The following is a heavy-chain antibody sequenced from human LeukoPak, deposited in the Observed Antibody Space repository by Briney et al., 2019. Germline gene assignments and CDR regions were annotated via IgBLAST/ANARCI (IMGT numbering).Heavy chain of an antibody. D-gene: IGHD3-22*01. Sequence: PSETLSLTCTVSGGSISSYYLSWIRQPPGKGLEWIGYLYYSGSTNYNPSLKSRVTISVDTSKNQFSLKLSSVTAADTAVYYCARAPQFYWNDSSGTNNAFDSWGQGTMVTVSS. V-gene: IGHV4-59*01. CDR2: LYYSGST. J-gene: IGHJ3*02. CDR1: GGSISSYY. CDR3: ARAPQFYWNDSSGTNNAFDS.